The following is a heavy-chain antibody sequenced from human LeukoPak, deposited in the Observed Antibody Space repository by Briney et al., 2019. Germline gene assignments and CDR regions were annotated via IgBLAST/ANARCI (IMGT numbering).Heavy chain of an antibody. CDR2: ISYDGTNK. CDR1: GFTFRNYA. J-gene: IGHJ1*01. Sequence: GGSLRLSCAASGFTFRNYAMHWVRQAPGKGLQWVAVISYDGTNKYYADSVKGRFTISRDKSKKTLYLQMDSLRADDTAMYYCARGEYYGSGSYHRVTAEYFQDWGQGTLVTVSS. V-gene: IGHV3-30*04. D-gene: IGHD3-10*01. CDR3: ARGEYYGSGSYHRVTAEYFQD.